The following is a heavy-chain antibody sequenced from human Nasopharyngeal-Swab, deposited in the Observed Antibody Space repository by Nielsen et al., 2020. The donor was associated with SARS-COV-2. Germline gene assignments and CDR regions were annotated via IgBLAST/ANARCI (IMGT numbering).Heavy chain of an antibody. Sequence: GESLKISCVDSGFRDYSMNWVRQAPGQGLEWVSSISSSSSDIYYADSVKGRFTISRDNAKNLLYLQMNNLRAEDTAVYYCARGYCSSGSCYAKHYGMDVWGQGTTVTVSS. CDR2: ISSSSSDI. D-gene: IGHD2-15*01. V-gene: IGHV3-21*01. CDR3: ARGYCSSGSCYAKHYGMDV. J-gene: IGHJ6*02. CDR1: GFRDYS.